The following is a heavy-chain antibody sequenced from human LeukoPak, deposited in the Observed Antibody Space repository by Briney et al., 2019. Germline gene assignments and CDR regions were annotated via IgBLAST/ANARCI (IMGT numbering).Heavy chain of an antibody. D-gene: IGHD6-6*01. Sequence: GGSLRLSCVVSGFTFNRCWMNWVRQAPGKGLEWVAHINPDGRDTYYVDSVKGRFTISRDNAQNSMYLQMSSLRAEDTAVYYCARGIGSSSGRAVVDYWGQGTLVTVSS. CDR2: INPDGRDT. CDR1: GFTFNRCW. J-gene: IGHJ4*02. CDR3: ARGIGSSSGRAVVDY. V-gene: IGHV3-7*01.